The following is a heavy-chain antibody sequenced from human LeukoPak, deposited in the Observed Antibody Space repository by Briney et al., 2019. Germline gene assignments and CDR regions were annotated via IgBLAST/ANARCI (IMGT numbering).Heavy chain of an antibody. Sequence: GASVKVSCKASGYTFTSYGISWVRQAPGQGLEWMGWISAYNGNTNYAQKHQGRVTMTTDTSTSTAYMELRSLRSDDTAVYYCARVRRGDGYNYYFDYWGQGTLVTVSS. D-gene: IGHD5-24*01. V-gene: IGHV1-18*01. CDR2: ISAYNGNT. CDR1: GYTFTSYG. CDR3: ARVRRGDGYNYYFDY. J-gene: IGHJ4*02.